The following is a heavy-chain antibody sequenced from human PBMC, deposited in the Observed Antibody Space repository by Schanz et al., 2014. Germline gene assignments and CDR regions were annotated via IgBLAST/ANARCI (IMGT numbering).Heavy chain of an antibody. CDR1: GFTFSSYA. V-gene: IGHV3-23*01. Sequence: EVQLLESGGGLVQPGGSLRLSCAASGFTFSSYAMSWVRQAPGKGLEWVSRINGDGSNTNYADSVKGRFTISRDNAKNSLFLQMNSLRAEDTAVYYCLAPDYGMDVWGQGTTVTVSS. CDR2: INGDGSNT. J-gene: IGHJ6*02. CDR3: LAPDYGMDV.